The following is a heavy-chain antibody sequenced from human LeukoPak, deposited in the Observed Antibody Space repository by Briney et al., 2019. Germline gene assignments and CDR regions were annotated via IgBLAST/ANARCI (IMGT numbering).Heavy chain of an antibody. Sequence: PGGSLRLSCAASGFAFGSYWMSWVRQAPGKGLEWVANIKRDGSDTSYVDSVKGRFTISRDNAKNSLYLQLNSLRAEDTAVYYCARDANYYDSRGENYFNYWGQGTLVTVSS. CDR1: GFAFGSYW. V-gene: IGHV3-7*01. J-gene: IGHJ4*02. D-gene: IGHD3-22*01. CDR2: IKRDGSDT. CDR3: ARDANYYDSRGENYFNY.